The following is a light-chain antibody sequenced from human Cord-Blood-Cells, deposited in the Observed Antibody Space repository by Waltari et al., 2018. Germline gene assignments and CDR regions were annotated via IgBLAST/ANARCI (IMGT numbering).Light chain of an antibody. J-gene: IGKJ1*01. Sequence: EIVLTQSPGTLSLSPGERATLSCRASHSVSGSYLAWYQQKPGQAPRLLIYGASSRATGIPDRFSGSVSGTDFTLTISRLEPEDFAVYYCQQYGSSPWTFGQGTKVEIK. CDR3: QQYGSSPWT. CDR2: GAS. CDR1: HSVSGSY. V-gene: IGKV3-20*01.